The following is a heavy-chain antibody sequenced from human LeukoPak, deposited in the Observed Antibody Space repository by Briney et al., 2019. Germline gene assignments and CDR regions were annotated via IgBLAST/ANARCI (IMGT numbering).Heavy chain of an antibody. D-gene: IGHD2/OR15-2a*01. Sequence: PGGSLRLSCAVSGFTFSNYWMSWVRQAPGKGLEWVANIKQNGNEIYYVDSVKGRFTVSRDNAKNSLYLQMNSLRTEDTAVYYCARDRKDRTTDTTSFDPWGQGTLVTVSS. CDR1: GFTFSNYW. J-gene: IGHJ5*02. CDR2: IKQNGNEI. CDR3: ARDRKDRTTDTTSFDP. V-gene: IGHV3-7*01.